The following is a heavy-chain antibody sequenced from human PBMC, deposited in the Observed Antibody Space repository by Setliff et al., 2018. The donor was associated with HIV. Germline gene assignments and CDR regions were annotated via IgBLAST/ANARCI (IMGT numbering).Heavy chain of an antibody. CDR3: TRPQYIYENGGSDY. D-gene: IGHD3-22*01. Sequence: GSLRLSCAASGFTFSGSPIHWVRQASGKGLEWLGRIKDSTDNNGTAYAASVKGRFTSFRDDSANTAYLQINSLEIEDTAVYYCTRPQYIYENGGSDYWGQGTLVTVSS. CDR2: IKDSTDNNGT. V-gene: IGHV3-73*01. J-gene: IGHJ4*02. CDR1: GFTFSGSP.